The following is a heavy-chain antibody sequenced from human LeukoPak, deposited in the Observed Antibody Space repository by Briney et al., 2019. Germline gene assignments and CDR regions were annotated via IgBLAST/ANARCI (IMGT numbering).Heavy chain of an antibody. CDR1: GGSISSSY. CDR3: ARVSGYDWESFYDY. D-gene: IGHD5-12*01. CDR2: IYYSGSA. Sequence: SETLSLTCTVSGGSISSSYWSWIRQPPGKGLEWIGYIYYSGSANYNPSLKSRVTISVDTSKKQFSLKLSSVTAADTAVYYCARVSGYDWESFYDYWGQGTLVTVSS. J-gene: IGHJ4*02. V-gene: IGHV4-59*01.